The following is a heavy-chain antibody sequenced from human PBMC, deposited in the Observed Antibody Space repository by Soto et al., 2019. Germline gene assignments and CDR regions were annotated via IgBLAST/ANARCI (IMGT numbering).Heavy chain of an antibody. CDR3: ARADSGYDSYYDY. Sequence: PGGSLRLSCAASGFTFSSYWMSWVRQAPGKGLEWVANIKQDGSEKYYVDSVKGRFTISRDNAKNSLYLQMNSLRAEDTAVYYCARADSGYDSYYDYWGQGTLVTVSS. D-gene: IGHD5-12*01. CDR2: IKQDGSEK. V-gene: IGHV3-7*01. CDR1: GFTFSSYW. J-gene: IGHJ4*02.